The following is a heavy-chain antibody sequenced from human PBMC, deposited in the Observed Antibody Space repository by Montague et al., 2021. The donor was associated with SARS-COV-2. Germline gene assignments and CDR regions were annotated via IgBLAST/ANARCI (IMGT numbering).Heavy chain of an antibody. D-gene: IGHD4-11*01. CDR3: AREGLQDSIGYYGLDV. J-gene: IGHJ6*02. CDR2: IYYTGST. Sequence: SETLSLTCAVSGGPITSYYWNWIRQPPGKGLEWIGYIYYTGSTYYNPSLKSRVSISVDTSKNQLSLKLSSVTAADTAVYYCAREGLQDSIGYYGLDVWGQGTTVTVS. CDR1: GGPITSYY. V-gene: IGHV4-59*12.